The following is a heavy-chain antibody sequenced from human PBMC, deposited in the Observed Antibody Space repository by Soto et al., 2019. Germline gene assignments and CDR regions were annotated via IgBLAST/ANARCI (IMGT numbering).Heavy chain of an antibody. J-gene: IGHJ4*02. Sequence: QVQLVESGGGVVQPGRSLRLSCVASRFTFSSYAMHWVRQAPGKGLEWVAVISYDGSNKYYADSVEGRFTISRDNSKNTLYLEMNSLRAEDTAVYSCARPGGYYDSSGSYFDYWGQGTLVTVSS. CDR3: ARPGGYYDSSGSYFDY. V-gene: IGHV3-30-3*01. CDR1: RFTFSSYA. D-gene: IGHD3-22*01. CDR2: ISYDGSNK.